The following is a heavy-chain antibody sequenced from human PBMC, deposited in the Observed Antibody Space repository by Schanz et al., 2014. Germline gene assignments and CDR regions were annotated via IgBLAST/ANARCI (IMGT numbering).Heavy chain of an antibody. Sequence: QVQLVQSGVEVKRHGASVRVSCKASGYSFTDYAIHWVRQAPGQGLEWMGWISGYNGDTNYAPKFQDRVTMTTDTSTGITSLELRNLKSDDTAVYYCARDRVSFVRGPLGVDWGQGTQVIVSS. CDR1: GYSFTDYA. V-gene: IGHV1-18*01. D-gene: IGHD3-10*01. CDR2: ISGYNGDT. J-gene: IGHJ4*02. CDR3: ARDRVSFVRGPLGVD.